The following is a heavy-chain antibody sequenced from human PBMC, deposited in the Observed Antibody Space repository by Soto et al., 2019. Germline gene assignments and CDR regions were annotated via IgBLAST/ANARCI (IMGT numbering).Heavy chain of an antibody. V-gene: IGHV3-11*01. CDR2: ISSSGSTI. CDR3: ARPPTTVTSVDY. D-gene: IGHD4-17*01. J-gene: IGHJ4*02. CDR1: GFTFSDYY. Sequence: QVQLVESGGGLVKPGGSLRLSCVASGFTFSDYYMSWIRQAPGKGLEWVSDISSSGSTIYYADSGTGRFTISRDDVKNSVYLPMNSMRAEDTAVYYCARPPTTVTSVDYWGQGTLVTVSS.